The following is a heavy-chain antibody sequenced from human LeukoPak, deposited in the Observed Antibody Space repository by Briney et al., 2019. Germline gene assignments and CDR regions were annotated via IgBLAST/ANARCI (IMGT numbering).Heavy chain of an antibody. CDR1: GFTVSSNY. Sequence: PGGSLRLSCAASGFTVSSNYMSWVRQAPGKGLEWVSVTYAGGSTYFADSVKGRFTISTDNSKNTLYLQMNSLRAEDTAVYYCARDRGSSGWFIFDYWGQGTLVTVAS. J-gene: IGHJ4*02. V-gene: IGHV3-66*01. D-gene: IGHD6-19*01. CDR3: ARDRGSSGWFIFDY. CDR2: TYAGGST.